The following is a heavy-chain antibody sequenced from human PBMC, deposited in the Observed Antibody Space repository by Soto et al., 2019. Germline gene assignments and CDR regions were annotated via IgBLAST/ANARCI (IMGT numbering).Heavy chain of an antibody. J-gene: IGHJ4*01. CDR2: INHSGRT. CDR1: GGSFSGYY. CDR3: GTARLGIVDY. V-gene: IGHV4-34*01. Sequence: PSETLSLTCAVYGGSFSGYYWSWIRQPPGKGLEWIGEINHSGRTNYNPSLKSRVTISVDTSLNHFSLYLNSVTAADTALYFCGTARLGIVDYWGHGALVTVSS.